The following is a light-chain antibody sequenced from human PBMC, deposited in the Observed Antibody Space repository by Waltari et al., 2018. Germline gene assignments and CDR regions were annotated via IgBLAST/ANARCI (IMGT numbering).Light chain of an antibody. CDR2: AAS. Sequence: DIQLPQSPPPLSASVGHRVPIPCRATSSISNNLNSYPQTAGKAPKRLIYAASSLQSWVPSRFSGSESGTDFTLTIVSLQPDEIATDYCQESYRTPPGTFGQGTKVENK. J-gene: IGKJ1*01. V-gene: IGKV1-39*01. CDR1: SSISNN. CDR3: QESYRTPPGT.